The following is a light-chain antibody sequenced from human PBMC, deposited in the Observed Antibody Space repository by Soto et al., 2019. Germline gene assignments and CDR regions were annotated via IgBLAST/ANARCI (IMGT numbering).Light chain of an antibody. CDR3: QQLNSYPPT. J-gene: IGKJ2*01. Sequence: IPLTQSPSSLSASVGARVTVTCRASQGISSYLAWYQQQPGKAPKLLIYAASTLQRGVSSRFSGSGSGTDFTLTISSLQPEDFATYYCQQLNSYPPTFGQGTKLEIK. CDR2: AAS. V-gene: IGKV1-9*01. CDR1: QGISSY.